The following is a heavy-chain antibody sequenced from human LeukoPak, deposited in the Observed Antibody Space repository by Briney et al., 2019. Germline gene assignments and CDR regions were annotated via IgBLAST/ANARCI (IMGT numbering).Heavy chain of an antibody. J-gene: IGHJ6*03. V-gene: IGHV3-23*01. Sequence: GRSLRLSCAAPGLTFSSYAMSWVRQAPGKGPEWVSTISIDGGRTYYADSVKGRFTVSRDTSKNTLYLQMNSLRAEDTAVYYCARKGIGSSRYQNMDVWGKGTTVTVSS. CDR3: ARKGIGSSRYQNMDV. D-gene: IGHD6-25*01. CDR1: GLTFSSYA. CDR2: ISIDGGRT.